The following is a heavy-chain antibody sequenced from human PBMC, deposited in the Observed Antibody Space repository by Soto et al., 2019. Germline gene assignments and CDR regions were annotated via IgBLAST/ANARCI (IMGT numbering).Heavy chain of an antibody. D-gene: IGHD5-18*01. V-gene: IGHV4-30-4*01. CDR2: IYYSGST. Sequence: SETLSLTCTVSGGSISSGDYYWSWIRQPPGKGLEWIWYIYYSGSTYKNPSLKSRVTISVDTAKNQFSLKQSSVTAAATAVYYCARSWIQLPLLGFDYWGQGTLVTVSS. CDR1: GGSISSGDYY. J-gene: IGHJ4*02. CDR3: ARSWIQLPLLGFDY.